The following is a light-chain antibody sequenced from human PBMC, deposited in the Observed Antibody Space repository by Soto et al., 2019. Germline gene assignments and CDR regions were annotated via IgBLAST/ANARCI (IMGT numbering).Light chain of an antibody. CDR1: QSVSSN. CDR3: QQYNNWPRT. Sequence: EIVMTHSPATLSVSPCERATLSFSASQSVSSNLAWYQQKPGRAPRLLIYGASTRATVIPARFSGSGSGTEFTLTISSLQSEDFAVYYCQQYNNWPRTFGQGTKVDIK. J-gene: IGKJ1*01. CDR2: GAS. V-gene: IGKV3-15*01.